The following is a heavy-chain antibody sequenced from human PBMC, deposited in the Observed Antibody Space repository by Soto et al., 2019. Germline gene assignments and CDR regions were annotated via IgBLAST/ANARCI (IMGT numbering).Heavy chain of an antibody. CDR1: GFSLTTRGVG. CDR3: AHRVLRTVFGLVTTTAIYFDF. Sequence: QITLNESGPTVVRPTETLTLTCRFSGFSLTTRGVGVGWIRQSPGKAPEGLALIYWDDDKRYSASLKRRLTITKDTSKDQVVMTVSDLDPTYTATYYCAHRVLRTVFGLVTTTAIYFDFCGQGTPGAVSS. V-gene: IGHV2-5*02. CDR2: IYWDDDK. J-gene: IGHJ4*02. D-gene: IGHD3-3*01.